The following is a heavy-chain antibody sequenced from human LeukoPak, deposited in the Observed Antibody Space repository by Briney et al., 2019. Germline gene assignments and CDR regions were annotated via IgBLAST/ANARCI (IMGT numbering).Heavy chain of an antibody. V-gene: IGHV3-7*01. D-gene: IGHD3-10*01. Sequence: PGGSLRLSCAASGFTFSSYWMSWVRQAPGKGLEWVANIKQDGSEKYYVDSVKGRFTISRDNAKNSLYLQLNSLRAEDTAVYYCVRDCGWFHFDLWGQGTLVTVSS. CDR1: GFTFSSYW. CDR2: IKQDGSEK. J-gene: IGHJ4*02. CDR3: VRDCGWFHFDL.